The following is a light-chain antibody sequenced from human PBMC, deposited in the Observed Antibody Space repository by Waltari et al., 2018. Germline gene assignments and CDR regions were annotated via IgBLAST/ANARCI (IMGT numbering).Light chain of an antibody. Sequence: SALTQPASVSGSPGQSITISCTGTSSDVGGYNYVSWYQQHPGKAPKLMIYEVSNRPSGVSNRFSGSKSGNTASLTISGLQAEDEADYYCSSYTSSSTPQFVFGTGTKVTVL. V-gene: IGLV2-14*01. CDR2: EVS. J-gene: IGLJ1*01. CDR3: SSYTSSSTPQFV. CDR1: SSDVGGYNY.